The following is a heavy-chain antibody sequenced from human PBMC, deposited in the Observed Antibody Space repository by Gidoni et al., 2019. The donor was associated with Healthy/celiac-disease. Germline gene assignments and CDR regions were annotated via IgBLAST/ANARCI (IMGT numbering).Heavy chain of an antibody. V-gene: IGHV1-18*01. D-gene: IGHD6-19*01. CDR2: ISAYNGNT. CDR1: GYTFTSYG. Sequence: QVQLVQSGAEVKKPGASVKVSCKASGYTFTSYGISWVRQAPGQGLEWMGWISAYNGNTNYAQKLQGRVTMTTDTSTSTAYMELRSLRSDDTAVYYCARETYRSQGASVAGSLYWYFDLWGRGTLVTVSS. J-gene: IGHJ2*01. CDR3: ARETYRSQGASVAGSLYWYFDL.